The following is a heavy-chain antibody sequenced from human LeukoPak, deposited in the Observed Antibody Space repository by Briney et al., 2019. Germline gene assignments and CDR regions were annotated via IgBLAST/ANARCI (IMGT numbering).Heavy chain of an antibody. CDR2: INHSGST. CDR1: GGSFSGYY. V-gene: IGHV4-34*01. J-gene: IGHJ4*02. D-gene: IGHD5-24*01. Sequence: SETLSLTCAVYGGSFSGYYWSWIRQPPGKGLEWIGEINHSGSTNYNPSLKSRVTISVDTPKNQFSLKLSSVTAADTAVYYCARGEKEMATIRRYYFDYWGQGTLVTVSS. CDR3: ARGEKEMATIRRYYFDY.